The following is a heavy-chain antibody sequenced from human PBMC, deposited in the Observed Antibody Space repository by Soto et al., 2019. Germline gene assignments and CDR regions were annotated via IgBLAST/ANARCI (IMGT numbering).Heavy chain of an antibody. Sequence: SETLSLTCTVSGDSISSGGSYWNWIRQRPGKGLEWMGYIFYSGSSYYTPSLRGRVIMSVDTSKNQFYLKLSSVTAADTAVYYCARLPGCSGGSCYPEGEYYYYYGMDVWGQGTTVTVSS. CDR3: ARLPGCSGGSCYPEGEYYYYYGMDV. CDR1: GDSISSGGSY. J-gene: IGHJ6*02. D-gene: IGHD2-15*01. V-gene: IGHV4-30-4*08. CDR2: IFYSGSS.